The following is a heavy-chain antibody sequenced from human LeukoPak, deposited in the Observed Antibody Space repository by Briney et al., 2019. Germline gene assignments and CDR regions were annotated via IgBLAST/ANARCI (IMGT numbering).Heavy chain of an antibody. V-gene: IGHV1-2*02. CDR1: EYTVIDYY. J-gene: IGHJ4*02. Sequence: ASVTVSFKAAEYTVIDYYMYWGRQGPGQGREWVGWINPNSGGTNYAPRFQGRVTMTRDTSITTAYMELSSLTSDDTAVYYCARGGHYSNHLPDYWGQETLVTVSS. D-gene: IGHD4-11*01. CDR2: INPNSGGT. CDR3: ARGGHYSNHLPDY.